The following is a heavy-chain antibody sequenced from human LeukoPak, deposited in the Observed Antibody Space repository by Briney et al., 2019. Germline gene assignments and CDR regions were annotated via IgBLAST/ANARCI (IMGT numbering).Heavy chain of an antibody. CDR3: ARGTGYAVFDI. CDR2: INSDGSST. D-gene: IGHD5-12*01. Sequence: PGGSLRLSCAASGLTFSSYWMHWVRQAPVKGLVWVSRINSDGSSTDYAASVKGRFTISRDNAKNTLYLEMNSLRAEDTAVYYCARGTGYAVFDIWGQGTMVTVSS. V-gene: IGHV3-74*01. J-gene: IGHJ3*02. CDR1: GLTFSSYW.